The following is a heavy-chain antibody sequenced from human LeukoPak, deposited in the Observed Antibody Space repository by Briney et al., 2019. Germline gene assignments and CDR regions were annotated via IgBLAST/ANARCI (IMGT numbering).Heavy chain of an antibody. CDR1: GDSISTYY. CDR3: ARAVGGDGSGSL. CDR2: IYYRVTS. Sequence: SETLSLTCTVSGDSISTYYWSWIRQPPGKGLEWIGYIYYRVTSDYNPSLKSRVAMSVDMSTRQISLKLSSVTAADTAVYYCARAVGGDGSGSLWGPGTLVTVSS. J-gene: IGHJ4*02. V-gene: IGHV4-59*01. D-gene: IGHD3-10*01.